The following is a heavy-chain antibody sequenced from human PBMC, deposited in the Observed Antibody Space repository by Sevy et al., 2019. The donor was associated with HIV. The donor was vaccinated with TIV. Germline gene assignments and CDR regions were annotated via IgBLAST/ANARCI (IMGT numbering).Heavy chain of an antibody. D-gene: IGHD3-22*01. CDR3: ARRPVHYYDSSGYYYYYYGMDV. J-gene: IGHJ6*02. V-gene: IGHV5-51*01. Sequence: GESLKISCKGSGYSFTSYWIGWVRQMPGKGPEWMGIIYPGDSDTRYSPSFQGQVTISADKSTSTAYLQWSSRKASDTAMYYCARRPVHYYDSSGYYYYYYGMDVWGQGTTVTVSS. CDR2: IYPGDSDT. CDR1: GYSFTSYW.